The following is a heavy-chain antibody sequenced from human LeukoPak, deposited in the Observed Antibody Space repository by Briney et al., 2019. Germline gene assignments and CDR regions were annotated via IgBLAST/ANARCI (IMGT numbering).Heavy chain of an antibody. CDR2: IFHSGNT. Sequence: SGTLSLTCDVSGGSRINAGWWSWVRQPPGKGLEWIGEIFHSGNTKYNPSLESRVTTSVDKSNHQFTLEMKSVTAADTAIYYCARDLGYYYGLDIWSRGTTVTVSS. D-gene: IGHD3-16*01. V-gene: IGHV4-4*02. J-gene: IGHJ6*02. CDR1: GGSRINAGW. CDR3: ARDLGYYYGLDI.